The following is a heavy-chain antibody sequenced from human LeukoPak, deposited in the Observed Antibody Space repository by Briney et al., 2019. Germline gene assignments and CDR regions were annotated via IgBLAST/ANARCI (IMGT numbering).Heavy chain of an antibody. Sequence: SETLSLTCTVSGGSVSSGSYYWSWIRQHPGKGLEWIGYIYYSGSTYYNPSLKSRVTISVDTSKNQFSLKLSSVTAADTAVYYCTSNYGGNSDYWGQGTLVTVPS. V-gene: IGHV4-31*06. CDR3: TSNYGGNSDY. CDR1: GGSVSSGSYY. J-gene: IGHJ4*02. D-gene: IGHD4-23*01. CDR2: IYYSGST.